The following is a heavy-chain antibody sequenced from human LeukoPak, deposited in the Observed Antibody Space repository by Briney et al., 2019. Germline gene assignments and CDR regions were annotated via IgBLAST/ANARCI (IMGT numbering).Heavy chain of an antibody. D-gene: IGHD3-22*01. CDR3: AKDRVMFYDSSGYYYG. CDR1: GFTFSSYG. Sequence: GGSLRLSCAASGFTFSSYGMHWVRQAPGKGLEWVSAISGSGGSTYYADSVKGRFTISRDNSKNTLYPQMNSLRAEDTAVYYCAKDRVMFYDSSGYYYGWGQGTLVTVSS. J-gene: IGHJ4*02. V-gene: IGHV3-23*01. CDR2: ISGSGGST.